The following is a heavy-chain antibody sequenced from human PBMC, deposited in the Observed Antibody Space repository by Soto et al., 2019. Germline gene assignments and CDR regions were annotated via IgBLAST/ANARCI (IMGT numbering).Heavy chain of an antibody. Sequence: PSETLSLTCTVSGGSISSYYWSWIRQPPGKGLEWIGYIYYSGSTNYNPSLKSRVTISVDTSKNQFSLKLSSVTAADTAVYYCAKGTGAAGYDYWGQGTLVTVSS. CDR1: GGSISSYY. V-gene: IGHV4-59*01. D-gene: IGHD6-13*01. J-gene: IGHJ4*02. CDR2: IYYSGST. CDR3: AKGTGAAGYDY.